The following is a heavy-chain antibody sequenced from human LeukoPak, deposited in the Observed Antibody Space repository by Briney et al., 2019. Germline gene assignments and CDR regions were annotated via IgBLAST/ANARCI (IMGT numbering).Heavy chain of an antibody. CDR1: GGSISSYY. V-gene: IGHV4-4*07. CDR2: IYTSGGT. CDR3: ARVRLKYYYDSSGYYPSWFDP. D-gene: IGHD3-22*01. J-gene: IGHJ5*02. Sequence: SETLSLTCTVSGGSISSYYWSWIRQPAGKGLEWIGRIYTSGGTNYNPSLKSRVTMSVDTSKNQFSLKLSSVTAADTAVYYCARVRLKYYYDSSGYYPSWFDPWGQGTLVTVSS.